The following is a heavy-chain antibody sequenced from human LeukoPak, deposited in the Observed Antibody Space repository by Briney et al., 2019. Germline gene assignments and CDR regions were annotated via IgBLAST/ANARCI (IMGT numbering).Heavy chain of an antibody. CDR1: GFTFSMYW. J-gene: IGHJ2*01. Sequence: GGSLRLSCAASGFTFSMYWMNWVRQAPGKGLEWVAVISYDGSNKYYADSVKGRFTISRDNSKNTLYLQMSSLRAEDTAVYYCARDPLGYCSSTSCYTWYFDLWGRGTLVTVSS. CDR2: ISYDGSNK. D-gene: IGHD2-2*02. V-gene: IGHV3-30-3*01. CDR3: ARDPLGYCSSTSCYTWYFDL.